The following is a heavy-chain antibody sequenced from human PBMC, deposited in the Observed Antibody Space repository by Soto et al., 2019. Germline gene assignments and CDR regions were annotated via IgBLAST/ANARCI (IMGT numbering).Heavy chain of an antibody. D-gene: IGHD6-19*01. CDR3: AKDHYTLDFTGYSSGWYYYFDY. CDR2: ISGSGGST. CDR1: GFTFSSYA. Sequence: GGSLRLSCAASGFTFSSYAMSWVRQAPGKGLEWVSAISGSGGSTYYADSVKGRFTISRDNSKNTLYLQMNSLRAEDTAVYYCAKDHYTLDFTGYSSGWYYYFDYWGQGTMVTVPQ. V-gene: IGHV3-23*01. J-gene: IGHJ4*02.